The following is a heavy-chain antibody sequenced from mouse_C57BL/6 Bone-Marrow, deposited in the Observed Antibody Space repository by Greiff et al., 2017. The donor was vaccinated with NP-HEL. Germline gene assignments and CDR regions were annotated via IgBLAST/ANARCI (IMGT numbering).Heavy chain of an antibody. CDR1: GYEFSNYW. CDR2: IYPGDGDT. CDR3: AREAY. V-gene: IGHV1-80*01. J-gene: IGHJ3*01. Sequence: QVQLKESGAELVKPGASVKISCKASGYEFSNYWMNWVKQRPGKGLEWIGQIYPGDGDTNYNGKFKDKATLTADQSSSTAYMQSSGLAVDYCAVYFCAREAYWGQGTLVTVSA.